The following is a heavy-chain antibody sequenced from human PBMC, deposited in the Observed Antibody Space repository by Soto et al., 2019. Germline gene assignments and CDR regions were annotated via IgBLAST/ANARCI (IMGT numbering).Heavy chain of an antibody. V-gene: IGHV1-3*01. J-gene: IGHJ4*02. CDR3: ANATDATTVTSLDY. CDR2: INADNGNT. Sequence: ASVKVSCKASGYTFSGSVMHWVRQAPGQRLEWMGWINADNGNTKYSQKFQDRVTLTRDTSASTAYMELSSLRSEDTTVYYCANATDATTVTSLDYWGQGTLVTVSS. CDR1: GYTFSGSV. D-gene: IGHD4-17*01.